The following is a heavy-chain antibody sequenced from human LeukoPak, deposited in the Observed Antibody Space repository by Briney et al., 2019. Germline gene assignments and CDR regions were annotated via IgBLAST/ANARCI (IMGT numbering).Heavy chain of an antibody. CDR3: ARGRNFLVDV. V-gene: IGHV4-30-4*01. Sequence: RASQTLSLTCTVSGGSVTSADYYWSWIRQPRGKGLEWIGYIHNSGNTYYKSSLKSRIAISTDTSKNMISLRLSSVTAADTAVYYCARGRNFLVDVWGQGTTVTVSS. CDR2: IHNSGNT. D-gene: IGHD1-14*01. CDR1: GGSVTSADYY. J-gene: IGHJ6*02.